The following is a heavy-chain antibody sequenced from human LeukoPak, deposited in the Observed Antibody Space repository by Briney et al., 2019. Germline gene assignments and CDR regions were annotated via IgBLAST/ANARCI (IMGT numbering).Heavy chain of an antibody. J-gene: IGHJ4*02. Sequence: ASVNVSCKASGYIFTSYGISWVRQAPAQGLEWMGFISAYNGNTNYAQKLQGRIIKTTDTTTSTAYMELRSLGSDDTAVYYCAEDPRIQDYGGNSGDYWGQGTLVTVSS. CDR3: AEDPRIQDYGGNSGDY. V-gene: IGHV1-18*01. CDR2: ISAYNGNT. D-gene: IGHD4-23*01. CDR1: GYIFTSYG.